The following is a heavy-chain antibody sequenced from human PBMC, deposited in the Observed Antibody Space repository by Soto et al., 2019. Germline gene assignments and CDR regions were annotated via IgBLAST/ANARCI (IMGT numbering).Heavy chain of an antibody. CDR3: ARHRNYYDSSGYADY. CDR2: IYYSGST. V-gene: IGHV4-39*01. J-gene: IGHJ4*02. D-gene: IGHD3-22*01. Sequence: QLQLQESGPGLVKPSETLSLTCTVSGGSISSSNYFWGWVRQPPGEGLEWIGDIYYSGSTYYNPSLKSRVTISVDTSNNQFSLKLRSVTAADTAVYYCARHRNYYDSSGYADYWGQGTLVTVSS. CDR1: GGSISSSNYF.